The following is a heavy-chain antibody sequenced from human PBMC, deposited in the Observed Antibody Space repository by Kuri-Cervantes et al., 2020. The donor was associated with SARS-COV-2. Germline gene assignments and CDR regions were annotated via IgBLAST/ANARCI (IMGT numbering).Heavy chain of an antibody. V-gene: IGHV3-21*01. CDR3: ARRSSHGRGVDFDI. CDR2: ITRSSVYI. Sequence: GGSLRLSCVASGFTFSAYTLNWVRQAPGKGLEWVSSITRSSVYISYADSLKGRFTISRDNAKNSLYLQMNSLRAEDTAVYYCARRSSHGRGVDFDIWGQGTMVTVSS. J-gene: IGHJ3*02. CDR1: GFTFSAYT. D-gene: IGHD2-15*01.